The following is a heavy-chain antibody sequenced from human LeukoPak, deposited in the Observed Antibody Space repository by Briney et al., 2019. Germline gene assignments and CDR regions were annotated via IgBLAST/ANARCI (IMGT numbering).Heavy chain of an antibody. CDR1: GGSISSNSYY. D-gene: IGHD2-15*01. CDR2: IYYSGST. J-gene: IGHJ4*02. CDR3: ARTYCSGGSCHFDY. V-gene: IGHV4-39*02. Sequence: ASETLSLTCTVSGGSISSNSYYWGWIRQPPGKGLEWIGSIYYSGSTYYNPSLKSRVTISLDTSKNHFSLKLSSLTAADTAVYYCARTYCSGGSCHFDYWGQGTLVTVSS.